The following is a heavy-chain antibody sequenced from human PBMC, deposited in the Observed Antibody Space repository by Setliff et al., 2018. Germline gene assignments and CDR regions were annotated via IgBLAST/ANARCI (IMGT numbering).Heavy chain of an antibody. D-gene: IGHD3-16*01. Sequence: GGSLRLSCTASGLSYINDWVSWVRQAPGKGLEWLASINPHGSEKYYADSVKGRFTISRDNAKNSLSLQMNGLRAEDTSVYYCARDDYNSPMDVWGHGTTVTVSS. J-gene: IGHJ6*02. CDR2: INPHGSEK. CDR1: GLSYINDW. V-gene: IGHV3-7*01. CDR3: ARDDYNSPMDV.